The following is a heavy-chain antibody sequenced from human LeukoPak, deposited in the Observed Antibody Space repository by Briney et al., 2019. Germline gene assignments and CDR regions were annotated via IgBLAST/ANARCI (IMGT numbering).Heavy chain of an antibody. J-gene: IGHJ4*02. Sequence: ASVKVSCKTSAYTFTGYDINWVRQAAGQGFEWMGWTNPNSGDTGYAHNLQGRITITRDSSTATVFMELSSLRSEDTAMYYCARGRLNGDVDFWGQGTPVTVSS. CDR1: AYTFTGYD. D-gene: IGHD3/OR15-3a*01. V-gene: IGHV1-8*01. CDR2: TNPNSGDT. CDR3: ARGRLNGDVDF.